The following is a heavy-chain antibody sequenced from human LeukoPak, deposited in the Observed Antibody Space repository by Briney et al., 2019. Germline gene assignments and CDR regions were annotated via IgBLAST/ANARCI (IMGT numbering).Heavy chain of an antibody. Sequence: SETLSLTCTVSGDSISSYYWSWIRQPPGKGLEWIGYIYYSGSTNYNPSLKSRVTISVDTSKSQFSLKLSSVTAADTAVYYCARVGGQQLDYNWFDPWGQGTLVTVSS. CDR3: ARVGGQQLDYNWFDP. CDR1: GDSISSYY. J-gene: IGHJ5*02. CDR2: IYYSGST. V-gene: IGHV4-59*01. D-gene: IGHD6-13*01.